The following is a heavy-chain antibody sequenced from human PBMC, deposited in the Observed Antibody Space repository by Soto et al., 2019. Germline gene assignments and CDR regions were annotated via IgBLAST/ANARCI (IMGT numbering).Heavy chain of an antibody. CDR2: ISRSSTGI. Sequence: EVQLVESGGGLVQPGGSLRLSCAASGFTFSLYSMRWVRQAPGKGLEWVSYISRSSTGIHYADSVKGRFTISRDDATNSMHVQMNSLGDGDTAGYYCARAVTWCLDVWGQGTTVSISS. D-gene: IGHD2-8*01. J-gene: IGHJ6*02. CDR1: GFTFSLYS. V-gene: IGHV3-48*02. CDR3: ARAVTWCLDV.